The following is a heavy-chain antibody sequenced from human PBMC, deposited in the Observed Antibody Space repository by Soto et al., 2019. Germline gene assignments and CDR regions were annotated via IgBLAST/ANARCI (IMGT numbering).Heavy chain of an antibody. CDR1: GFTFSSYA. Sequence: SLRLSCAASGFTFSSYAMSWVRQAPGKGLEWVSAISGSGGSTCYADSVKGRFTISRGNSKNTLYLQMNSLRAEDTAVYYCAKDRNWNYVFDYWGQGTLVTVSS. J-gene: IGHJ4*02. V-gene: IGHV3-23*01. CDR2: ISGSGGST. D-gene: IGHD1-7*01. CDR3: AKDRNWNYVFDY.